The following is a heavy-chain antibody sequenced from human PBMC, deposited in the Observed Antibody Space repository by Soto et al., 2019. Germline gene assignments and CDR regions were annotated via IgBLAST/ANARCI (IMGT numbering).Heavy chain of an antibody. J-gene: IGHJ1*01. CDR3: AKDLLPGIAAAGTEYFQH. CDR1: GFTFDDYT. Sequence: PGGSLRLSCAASGFTFDDYTMHWVRQAPGKGLEWVSLITWDGSSTYYADSVKGRFTISRDNSKNTLYLQMNSLRAEDTAVYYCAKDLLPGIAAAGTEYFQHWGQGTLVTVSS. CDR2: ITWDGSST. V-gene: IGHV3-43*01. D-gene: IGHD6-13*01.